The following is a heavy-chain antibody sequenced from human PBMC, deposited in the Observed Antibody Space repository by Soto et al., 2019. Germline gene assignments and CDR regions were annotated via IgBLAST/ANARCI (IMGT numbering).Heavy chain of an antibody. Sequence: GGSLRLSCAASGFTVSSNYMTWVRQAPGKGLEWVSVIYSGGSSYYADSVKGRFTISRDNSKNTLYLQMNSLRAEDTALYYCARDSRNRNFFDYWGQGALVTVSS. CDR3: ARDSRNRNFFDY. CDR1: GFTVSSNY. CDR2: IYSGGSS. V-gene: IGHV3-53*01. D-gene: IGHD2-2*01. J-gene: IGHJ4*02.